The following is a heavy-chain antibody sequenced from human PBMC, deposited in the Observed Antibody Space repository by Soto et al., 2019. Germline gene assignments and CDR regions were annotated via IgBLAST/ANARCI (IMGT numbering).Heavy chain of an antibody. D-gene: IGHD6-13*01. J-gene: IGHJ5*02. CDR2: IYPDNSNT. CDR1: GYFFAGYW. Sequence: VQLVQSGTEVKKPGESLKISCKGSGYFFAGYWIAGVRQMPGKVLEWMGIIYPDNSNTKYSRSFQGQVTISADKSSSTAYLQWSSLKASDTAIYYCARQGAAVPTVPLIWFDPWGQGTLVTVSS. V-gene: IGHV5-51*01. CDR3: ARQGAAVPTVPLIWFDP.